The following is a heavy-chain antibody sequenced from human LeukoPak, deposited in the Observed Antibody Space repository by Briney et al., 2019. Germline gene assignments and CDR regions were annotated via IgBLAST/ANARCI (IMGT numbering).Heavy chain of an antibody. CDR3: AREGFPPKISDFWSGLGPYYYGMDV. J-gene: IGHJ6*02. Sequence: GESLKISCKGSGYMFTSYWIGWVRQAPGQGLEWMGIINPSGGSTSYTQKFQGRVTMTRDTSTSTVYTELSSLRSEDTAVYYCAREGFPPKISDFWSGLGPYYYGMDVWGQGTTVTVSS. CDR2: INPSGGST. D-gene: IGHD3-3*01. CDR1: GYMFTSYW. V-gene: IGHV1-46*01.